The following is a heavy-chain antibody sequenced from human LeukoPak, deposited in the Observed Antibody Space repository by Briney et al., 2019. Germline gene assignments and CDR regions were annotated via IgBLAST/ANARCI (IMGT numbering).Heavy chain of an antibody. V-gene: IGHV3-7*01. Sequence: GGSLRLSCAVSGGTFSAYWMAWVRQSPGKGPEWVAEINEDGSVKYYVDSMKGRFTISRDNAKNSLYLQMNSLGAEDTAVYYFAEVPRDGDCYWGQGTLVTVSS. CDR2: INEDGSVK. CDR3: AEVPRDGDCY. D-gene: IGHD2-21*02. J-gene: IGHJ4*02. CDR1: GGTFSAYW.